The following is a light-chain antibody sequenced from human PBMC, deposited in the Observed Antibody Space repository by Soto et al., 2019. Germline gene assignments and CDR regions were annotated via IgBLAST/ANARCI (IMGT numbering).Light chain of an antibody. V-gene: IGKV1-5*03. CDR2: KAS. J-gene: IGKJ2*01. CDR3: QHYSSTFPYT. Sequence: DIQMTQSPSTLSAFVGDRVTITCRASQSISSWLAWYQKKPGKAPKLLLYKASSLEDGVPSRFSGSGSGTELTLTISSLQPDDFATYYCQHYSSTFPYTFDQGTMLEIK. CDR1: QSISSW.